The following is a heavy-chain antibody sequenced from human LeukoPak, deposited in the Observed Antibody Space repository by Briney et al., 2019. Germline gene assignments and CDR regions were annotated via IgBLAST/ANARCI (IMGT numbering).Heavy chain of an antibody. CDR2: IYNGEST. J-gene: IGHJ6*02. Sequence: PSGTLSLTCAVSGGSISSSNWWSWVRQAPGKGLEWVSNIYNGESTYYADSVKGRFTISRDISKNTLYLQMNSLRAEDTAVYYCARERVYHGSGGGLTETLLYYHYGMDVWGQGTTVTVSS. CDR1: GGSISSSNW. V-gene: IGHV3-53*01. D-gene: IGHD3-10*01. CDR3: ARERVYHGSGGGLTETLLYYHYGMDV.